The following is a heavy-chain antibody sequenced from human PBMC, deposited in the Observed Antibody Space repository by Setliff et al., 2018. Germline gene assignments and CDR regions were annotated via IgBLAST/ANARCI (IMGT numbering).Heavy chain of an antibody. Sequence: ASVKVSCKASGGTFNTYAINWVRQAPGQGLAWMGGIVPVFGTRNYAQKFQGRVTFSADDSANTAYMELTSLTSEDTAVYYCARNIGMGQRDYFDYWGQGTVVTVS. CDR2: IVPVFGTR. CDR3: ARNIGMGQRDYFDY. J-gene: IGHJ4*02. D-gene: IGHD5-18*01. V-gene: IGHV1-69*13. CDR1: GGTFNTYA.